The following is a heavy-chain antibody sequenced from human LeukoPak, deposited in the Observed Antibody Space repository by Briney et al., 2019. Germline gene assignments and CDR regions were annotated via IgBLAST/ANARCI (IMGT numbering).Heavy chain of an antibody. CDR2: ISYDGSNK. CDR3: ARETSYDSSGYQDPEYYFDY. D-gene: IGHD3-22*01. Sequence: GGSLRLSCAASGFTFSSYATHWVRQAPGKGLEWVAVISYDGSNKYYADSVKGRFTISRDNSKNTLYLQMNSLRAEDTAVYYCARETSYDSSGYQDPEYYFDYWGQGTLVTVSS. CDR1: GFTFSSYA. V-gene: IGHV3-30-3*01. J-gene: IGHJ4*02.